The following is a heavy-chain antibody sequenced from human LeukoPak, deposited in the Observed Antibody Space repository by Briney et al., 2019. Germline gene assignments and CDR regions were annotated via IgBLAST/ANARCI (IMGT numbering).Heavy chain of an antibody. V-gene: IGHV1-8*01. J-gene: IGHJ3*02. CDR3: AGNAFYCSSTSCPLGAFDI. Sequence: ASVKVSCKASGYTFTSYDINWVRQATGQGLEWMGWMNPNSGNTGYAQKFQGRVTMTTDTSTSTAYMELRSLRSDDTAVYYCAGNAFYCSSTSCPLGAFDIWGQGTMVTVSS. D-gene: IGHD2-2*01. CDR2: MNPNSGNT. CDR1: GYTFTSYD.